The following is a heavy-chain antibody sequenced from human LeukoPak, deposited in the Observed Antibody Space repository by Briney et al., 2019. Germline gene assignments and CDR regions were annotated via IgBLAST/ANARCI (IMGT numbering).Heavy chain of an antibody. V-gene: IGHV3-64*01. Sequence: PGGSLRLSCAASGFTFSSYAMHWVRRAPGKGLEYVSGISSNGGSTYYANSVKGRFTISRDNSKNTLYLQMGSLRAEDMAVYYCARADTALDPFDYWGQGALVTGSS. D-gene: IGHD5-18*01. J-gene: IGHJ4*02. CDR1: GFTFSSYA. CDR3: ARADTALDPFDY. CDR2: ISSNGGST.